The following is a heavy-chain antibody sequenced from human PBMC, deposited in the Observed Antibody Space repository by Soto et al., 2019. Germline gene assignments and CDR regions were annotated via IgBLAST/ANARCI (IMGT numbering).Heavy chain of an antibody. CDR1: GFTVSSNY. D-gene: IGHD5-18*01. CDR2: IYSGGST. J-gene: IGHJ4*02. Sequence: GGSLRLSSAASGFTVSSNYMSWVRQAPGKGLEWVSVIYSGGSTYYADSVKGRFTISRDNSKNTLYLQMNSLRAEDTAVYYCARDQGYRHYWGQGTLVTVSS. CDR3: ARDQGYRHY. V-gene: IGHV3-66*01.